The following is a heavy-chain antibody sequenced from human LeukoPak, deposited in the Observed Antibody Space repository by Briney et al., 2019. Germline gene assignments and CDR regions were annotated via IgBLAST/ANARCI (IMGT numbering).Heavy chain of an antibody. CDR3: AKGTANWGSYYMDV. CDR1: GFTFSSYG. Sequence: PAGRSLRLSCAASGFTFSSYGMHWVRQAPGKGLEWVAVISYDGSNKYYADSVKGRFTISRDNSKNTLYLQMNSLRAEDTAIYYCAKGTANWGSYYMDVWGKGTTVTVSS. CDR2: ISYDGSNK. V-gene: IGHV3-30*18. D-gene: IGHD7-27*01. J-gene: IGHJ6*03.